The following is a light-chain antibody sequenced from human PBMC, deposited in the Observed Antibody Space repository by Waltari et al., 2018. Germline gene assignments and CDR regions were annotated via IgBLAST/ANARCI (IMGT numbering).Light chain of an antibody. CDR3: QQYNVYPLS. Sequence: DVQMTQSPSTLSASIGDRVTIPCRANESVSSWLAWYQQKPGSAPTLMIYQATILQSGVPSRFSATGSGTDFTLTIKSLQADDFGSYYCQQYNVYPLSFGGGTRLEIK. CDR1: ESVSSW. V-gene: IGKV1-5*03. CDR2: QAT. J-gene: IGKJ4*01.